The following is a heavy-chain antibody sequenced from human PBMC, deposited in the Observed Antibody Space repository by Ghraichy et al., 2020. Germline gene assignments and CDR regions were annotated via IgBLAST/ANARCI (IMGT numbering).Heavy chain of an antibody. V-gene: IGHV1-3*01. D-gene: IGHD3-3*01. Sequence: ASMKVSCKASGYTFSTYAIHWVRQAPGQRLEWMGWMNAGNGDTKYAQKFQDRVSITRDTSASTVYVEMSSLRSEDTAVYYCARDGHYDFWSGYYCPNLRGLDVWGQGTTVTVSS. J-gene: IGHJ6*02. CDR1: GYTFSTYA. CDR3: ARDGHYDFWSGYYCPNLRGLDV. CDR2: MNAGNGDT.